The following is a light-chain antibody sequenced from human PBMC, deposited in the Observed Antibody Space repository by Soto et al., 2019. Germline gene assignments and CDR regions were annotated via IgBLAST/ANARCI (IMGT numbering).Light chain of an antibody. Sequence: QTVVTQPRSVSGSPGQSVTISCTGTNNDLGAYSSVSWHQQHPGRAPQLMIYDVNKRPSGVPDRFSGSKSGNTASLIISGLQAEDEADYYCCSYATNSYVFGTGTKVTVL. CDR2: DVN. CDR1: NNDLGAYSS. J-gene: IGLJ1*01. CDR3: CSYATNSYV. V-gene: IGLV2-11*01.